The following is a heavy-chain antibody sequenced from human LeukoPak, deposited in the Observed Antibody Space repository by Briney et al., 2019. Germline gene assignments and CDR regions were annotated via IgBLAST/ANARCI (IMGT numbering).Heavy chain of an antibody. V-gene: IGHV3-74*01. D-gene: IGHD2/OR15-2a*01. CDR3: ARDTIVSAFDI. CDR2: INSDGTST. J-gene: IGHJ3*02. Sequence: GGSLRLSCAASGFTFSSYWMHWVRQAPGEGLVCVSRINSDGTSTTYADSVKGRFTISRDNARNTLYMQMNSLRAEDTAVYYCARDTIVSAFDIWGQGTMVTVSS. CDR1: GFTFSSYW.